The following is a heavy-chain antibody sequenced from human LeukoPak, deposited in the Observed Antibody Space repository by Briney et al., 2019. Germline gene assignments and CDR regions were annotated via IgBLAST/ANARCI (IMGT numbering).Heavy chain of an antibody. D-gene: IGHD3-3*01. CDR2: INHSGST. CDR3: ARDKYDFWSGYFGADP. V-gene: IGHV4-34*01. J-gene: IGHJ5*02. Sequence: PSETLSLTCAVYGGSFSGYYWTWIRQPPGKGLEWIGEINHSGSTNYNPSLKSRVTISVDTSKNQFSLKLSSVTAADTAVYYCARDKYDFWSGYFGADPWGQGTLVTVSS. CDR1: GGSFSGYY.